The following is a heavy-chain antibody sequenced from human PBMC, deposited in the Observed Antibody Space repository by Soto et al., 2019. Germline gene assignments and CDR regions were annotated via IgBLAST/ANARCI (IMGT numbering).Heavy chain of an antibody. CDR3: AKEMGEYSSGWAIFDY. CDR2: ISYDGSNK. D-gene: IGHD6-19*01. Sequence: GGSLRLSCAASGFTFSSYGMHWVRQAPGKGLEWVAVISYDGSNKYYADSVKGRFTISRDNSKNTLYLQMNSLRAEDTAVYYCAKEMGEYSSGWAIFDYWGQGTLVTVSS. V-gene: IGHV3-30*18. J-gene: IGHJ4*02. CDR1: GFTFSSYG.